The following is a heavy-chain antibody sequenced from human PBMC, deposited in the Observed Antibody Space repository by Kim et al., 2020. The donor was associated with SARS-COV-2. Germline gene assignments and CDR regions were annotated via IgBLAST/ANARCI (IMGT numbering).Heavy chain of an antibody. CDR1: GYNFAKSW. V-gene: IGHV5-51*01. CDR3: GRGDVGNCDF. Sequence: GESLKISCKTSGYNFAKSWIGWVRQMPGRGLEWMGIIYPDDSDTKYSPCFQGQVTISADKSINTAYLPWTSLKASDTAMYYCGRGDVGNCDFWGERTLVIVSP. CDR2: IYPDDSDT. J-gene: IGHJ4*02. D-gene: IGHD3-16*01.